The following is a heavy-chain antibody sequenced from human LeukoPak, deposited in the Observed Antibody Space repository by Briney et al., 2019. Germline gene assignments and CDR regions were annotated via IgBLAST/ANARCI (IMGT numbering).Heavy chain of an antibody. CDR1: GGSFSSYY. CDR3: ARGFVVVPAAMQY. Sequence: PSETLSLTCAVYGGSFSSYYWSWIRQPPGKGLEWIGEINHSGSTNYNPSLKSRVTISVDTSKNQFSLKLSSVTAADTAVYYCARGFVVVPAAMQYWGQGTLVTVSS. CDR2: INHSGST. D-gene: IGHD2-2*01. J-gene: IGHJ4*02. V-gene: IGHV4-34*01.